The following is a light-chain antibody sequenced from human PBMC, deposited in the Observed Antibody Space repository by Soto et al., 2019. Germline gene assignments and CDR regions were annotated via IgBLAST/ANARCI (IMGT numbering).Light chain of an antibody. V-gene: IGKV1-6*01. CDR3: LQDFHYPRT. Sequence: AIQMTQSPSSLSASVGDRVTVTCRASQDIKYDLAWYQQKPGKAPKVLIYGASTLQPGVSSRFSGSGSGSEFTLTINSLQPEDSATYFCLQDFHYPRTFGQGTKV. CDR2: GAS. CDR1: QDIKYD. J-gene: IGKJ1*01.